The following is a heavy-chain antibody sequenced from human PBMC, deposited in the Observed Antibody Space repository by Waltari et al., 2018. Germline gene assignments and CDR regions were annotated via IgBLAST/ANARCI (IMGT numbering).Heavy chain of an antibody. CDR1: GFTFSSYE. J-gene: IGHJ4*02. Sequence: EVQLVESGGGLVQPGGSLRLSCAASGFTFSSYERNWVRQAPGEGLEWVSYFSSSGSTRYYADSVKGRFTISRDNAKNSLYLQMNSLRAEDTAVYYCASGQYYYDSSGKNFDYWGQGTLVTVSS. CDR3: ASGQYYYDSSGKNFDY. V-gene: IGHV3-48*03. D-gene: IGHD3-22*01. CDR2: FSSSGSTR.